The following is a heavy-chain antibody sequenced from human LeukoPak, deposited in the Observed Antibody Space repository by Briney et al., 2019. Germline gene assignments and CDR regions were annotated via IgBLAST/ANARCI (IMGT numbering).Heavy chain of an antibody. Sequence: SVKVSCKASGGTFSSYAISWVRQAPGQGLEWMGGIIPIFGTANYAQKFQGRVTITADKSTSTAYMELSSLRSEDTAVYYCARVLVGATDYYYYYYMDVWGKGTTVTVSS. CDR1: GGTFSSYA. CDR3: ARVLVGATDYYYYYYMDV. CDR2: IIPIFGTA. V-gene: IGHV1-69*06. D-gene: IGHD1-26*01. J-gene: IGHJ6*03.